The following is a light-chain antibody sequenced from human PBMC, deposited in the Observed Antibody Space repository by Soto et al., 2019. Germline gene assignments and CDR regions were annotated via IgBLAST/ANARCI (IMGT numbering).Light chain of an antibody. CDR2: AAS. CDR3: QHANSFPLN. Sequence: DIQMTQSPSSVSASVGDRVTITCRASQGISGWLAWYQQKPGKAPKLLIYAASSLQSGVPSRFSGSGSGTDFTLNISRLQPENVATHYCQHANSFPLNFRGGPKAEIK. V-gene: IGKV1-12*01. CDR1: QGISGW. J-gene: IGKJ4*01.